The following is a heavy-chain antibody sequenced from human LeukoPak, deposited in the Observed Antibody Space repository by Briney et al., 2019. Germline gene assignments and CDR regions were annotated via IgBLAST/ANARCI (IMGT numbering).Heavy chain of an antibody. J-gene: IGHJ5*02. CDR1: GFTFSSYA. CDR3: ARDYYYDSSGYYNWFDP. Sequence: GGSLRLSCAASGFTFSSYAMHWVRQAPGKGLEWVAVIPYDGSNKYYADSVKGRFTTSRDNSKNTLYPQMNSLRAEDTAVYYCARDYYYDSSGYYNWFDPWGQGTLVTVSS. V-gene: IGHV3-30-3*01. CDR2: IPYDGSNK. D-gene: IGHD3-22*01.